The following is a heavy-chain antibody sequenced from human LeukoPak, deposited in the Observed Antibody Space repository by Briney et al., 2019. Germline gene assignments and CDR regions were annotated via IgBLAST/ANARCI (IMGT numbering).Heavy chain of an antibody. D-gene: IGHD6-19*01. CDR1: GFTVSSNY. V-gene: IGHV3-23*01. CDR3: AKDPTGYSSK. J-gene: IGHJ4*02. CDR2: IGGSGGWI. Sequence: GGSLRLSCAASGFTVSSNYMSWVRQAPGKGLEWVSVIGGSGGWIHYTDSVKGRFTISRDNSNSILYLQMNSLRAEDTAVYFCAKDPTGYSSKWGQGTLVTVSS.